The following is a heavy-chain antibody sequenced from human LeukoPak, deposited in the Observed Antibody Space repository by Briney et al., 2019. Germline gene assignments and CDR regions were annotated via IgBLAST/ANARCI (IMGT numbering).Heavy chain of an antibody. V-gene: IGHV3-66*01. D-gene: IGHD3-16*02. Sequence: GGSLRLSCAASGFTVSNNYISWVRRAPGKGLEWVSVIYSRGAPFYADSVKDRFTISRDNSKNTVYLQMNSLRAEDTAVYYCARDLATRQRTGLYDSWGQGALVTVSS. CDR3: ARDLATRQRTGLYDS. J-gene: IGHJ4*02. CDR2: IYSRGAP. CDR1: GFTVSNNY.